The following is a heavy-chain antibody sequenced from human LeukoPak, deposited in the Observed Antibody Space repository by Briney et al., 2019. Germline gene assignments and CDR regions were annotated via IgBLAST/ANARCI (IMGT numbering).Heavy chain of an antibody. D-gene: IGHD3-22*01. Sequence: GGSLSLALAAAAFTSDDYGLRWVRQAPGKGLEWVSGINWNGGNTGYGDSVKGRFTISRDNAKNSLYLQMNSLRAEHTALYYCARAAAGYYERSRCAFDLWGGGTVDSVSS. CDR2: INWNGGNT. CDR1: AFTSDDYG. J-gene: IGHJ3*01. V-gene: IGHV3-20*03. CDR3: ARAAAGYYERSRCAFDL.